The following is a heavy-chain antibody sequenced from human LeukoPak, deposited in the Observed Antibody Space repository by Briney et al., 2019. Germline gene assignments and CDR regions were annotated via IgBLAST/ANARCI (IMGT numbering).Heavy chain of an antibody. CDR1: GFTFSSYA. V-gene: IGHV3-23*01. CDR3: AKDMASGYDYRQYYFDY. Sequence: GGSLRLSCAASGFTFSSYAMSWVRQAPGKGLEWVSAISGSGGSTYYADSVKGRFTISRDNSKNTLYLQMNSLRAEDAAVYYCAKDMASGYDYRQYYFDYWGQGTLVTVSS. J-gene: IGHJ4*02. CDR2: ISGSGGST. D-gene: IGHD5-12*01.